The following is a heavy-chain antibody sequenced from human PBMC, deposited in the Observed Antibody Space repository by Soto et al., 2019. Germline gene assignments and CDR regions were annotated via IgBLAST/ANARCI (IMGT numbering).Heavy chain of an antibody. Sequence: EVQLVQSGAEVKNPGESLKISCKGSGYSFTSHWVAWVRQMPGKGLEWMGIIYPADSDTRYSPSFQGQVTMSADKSITTAYLQWSSLKASDTAMYYCATPTRATGTEGAFGMDIWGQGTTVTVSS. J-gene: IGHJ6*02. CDR2: IYPADSDT. CDR3: ATPTRATGTEGAFGMDI. CDR1: GYSFTSHW. V-gene: IGHV5-51*01. D-gene: IGHD4-17*01.